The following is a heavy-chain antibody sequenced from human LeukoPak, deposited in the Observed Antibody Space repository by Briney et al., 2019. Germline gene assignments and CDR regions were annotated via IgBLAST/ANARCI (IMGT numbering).Heavy chain of an antibody. CDR2: ISTTSSFT. V-gene: IGHV3-11*05. D-gene: IGHD3-22*01. CDR3: VRERTNYYDSSGYY. CDR1: GFTFSDYY. Sequence: PGGSLRLSCAASGFTFSDYYMSWIRQAPGKGLEWVSYISTTSSFTKYADSVKGRFTISRDNAKNSLYLEMNSLRAEDTAVYYCVRERTNYYDSSGYYWGQGTLVTVSS. J-gene: IGHJ4*02.